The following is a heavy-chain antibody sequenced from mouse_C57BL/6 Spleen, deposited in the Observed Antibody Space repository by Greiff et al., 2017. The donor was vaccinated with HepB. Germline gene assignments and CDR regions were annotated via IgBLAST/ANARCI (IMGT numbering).Heavy chain of an antibody. J-gene: IGHJ4*01. D-gene: IGHD2-4*01. CDR1: GYTFTSYW. CDR3: ARYGDYDEGYYAMDY. V-gene: IGHV1-53*01. Sequence: VQLQQPGTELVKPGASVKLSCKASGYTFTSYWMHWVKQRPGQGLEWIGNINPSNGGTNYNEKFKSKATLTVDKSSSTGYMQLSSLTSEDSAVYYSARYGDYDEGYYAMDYWGQGTSVTVSS. CDR2: INPSNGGT.